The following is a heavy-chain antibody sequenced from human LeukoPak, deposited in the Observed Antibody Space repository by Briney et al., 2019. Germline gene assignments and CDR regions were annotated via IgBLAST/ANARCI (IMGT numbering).Heavy chain of an antibody. CDR3: AEDPHYDILTGYPRY. Sequence: GGSLRLSCAASGFTFSSYAMSWVRQAPGKGLEWVSAISGSGGSTYYADSVKGRFTISRDNSKNTLYLQMNSLRAEDTAVYYCAEDPHYDILTGYPRYWGQGALVTVSS. V-gene: IGHV3-23*01. D-gene: IGHD3-9*01. CDR1: GFTFSSYA. J-gene: IGHJ4*02. CDR2: ISGSGGST.